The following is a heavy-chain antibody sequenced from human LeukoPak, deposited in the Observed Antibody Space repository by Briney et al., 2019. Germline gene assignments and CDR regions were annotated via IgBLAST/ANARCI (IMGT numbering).Heavy chain of an antibody. J-gene: IGHJ4*02. Sequence: SETLSLTCAVSGGSFSGYYWSWIRQPPGKGLEWIGEINHSGSTNYNPSLKSRVTISVDTSKNQFSLKLSSVTAADTAVYYCARGRKDYYGSGSYYGYWGRGTLVTVSS. CDR1: GGSFSGYY. D-gene: IGHD3-10*01. CDR3: ARGRKDYYGSGSYYGY. V-gene: IGHV4-34*01. CDR2: INHSGST.